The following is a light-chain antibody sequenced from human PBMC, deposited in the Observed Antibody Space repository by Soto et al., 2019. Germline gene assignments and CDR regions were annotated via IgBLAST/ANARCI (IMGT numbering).Light chain of an antibody. CDR3: QQRSNWPLT. J-gene: IGKJ4*01. Sequence: EIVLTQSPATLSLSPGERATLSCRASQSVSSYLAWYQQKPGQAPRLLIYDASNRATGIPARFSGRGSGTDFTLTISSLEPEDFAVYYCQQRSNWPLTFGGGTKGEIK. CDR2: DAS. V-gene: IGKV3-11*01. CDR1: QSVSSY.